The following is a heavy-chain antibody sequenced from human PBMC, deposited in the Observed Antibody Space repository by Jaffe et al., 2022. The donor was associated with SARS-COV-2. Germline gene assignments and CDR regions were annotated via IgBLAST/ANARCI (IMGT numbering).Heavy chain of an antibody. D-gene: IGHD3-16*02. J-gene: IGHJ3*02. Sequence: EVQLVESGGGLVKPGGSLRLSCAASGFTFSSYSMNWVRQAPGKGLEWVSSISSSSSYIYYADSVKGRFTISRDNAKNSLYLQMNSLRAEDTAVYYCARSDYVWGSYRPPDAFDIWGQGTMVTVSS. CDR1: GFTFSSYS. V-gene: IGHV3-21*01. CDR3: ARSDYVWGSYRPPDAFDI. CDR2: ISSSSSYI.